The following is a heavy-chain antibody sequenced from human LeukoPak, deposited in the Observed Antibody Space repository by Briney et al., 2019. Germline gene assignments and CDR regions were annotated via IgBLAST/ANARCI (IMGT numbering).Heavy chain of an antibody. CDR2: ISYDGSNK. D-gene: IGHD3-10*01. V-gene: IGHV3-30*04. CDR3: ARSRGAVVTVFDY. Sequence: GGSLRLSCAASGFTFSSYAMHWVRQAPGKGLEWVAVISYDGSNKYYADSVKGRFTISRDNSKNTLYLQMNSLRAEDTAVYYCARSRGAVVTVFDYWGQGTLVTVSS. J-gene: IGHJ4*02. CDR1: GFTFSSYA.